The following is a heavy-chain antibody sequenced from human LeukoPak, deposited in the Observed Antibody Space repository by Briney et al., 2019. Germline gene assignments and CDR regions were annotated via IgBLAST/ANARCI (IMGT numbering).Heavy chain of an antibody. V-gene: IGHV4-30-2*01. J-gene: IGHJ4*02. D-gene: IGHD3-10*01. CDR2: IYQSGNT. Sequence: PSETLCLTCAVSGGSIISGDYSWTWIRLPPGKGLEWLGYIYQSGNTYFNPSLKSRVTISLDRSKNQFSLKLTSVTAADTAIYYCVRVEMVRGLVAFDSWGRGILVTVSS. CDR3: VRVEMVRGLVAFDS. CDR1: GGSIISGDYS.